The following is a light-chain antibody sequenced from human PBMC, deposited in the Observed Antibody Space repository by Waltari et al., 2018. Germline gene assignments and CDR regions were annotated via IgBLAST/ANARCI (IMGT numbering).Light chain of an antibody. CDR1: SRDVGGYNY. V-gene: IGLV2-14*01. CDR2: DVI. CDR3: SSYTTSRTYV. Sequence: QSALTQPASVSASPGQSITISCTGTSRDVGGYNYVPWYQQHPGKGPKLMICDVIKRPSGISNRFSGSKSGNTASLTISGLQAEDEAVYYCSSYTTSRTYVFGTGTEVTVL. J-gene: IGLJ1*01.